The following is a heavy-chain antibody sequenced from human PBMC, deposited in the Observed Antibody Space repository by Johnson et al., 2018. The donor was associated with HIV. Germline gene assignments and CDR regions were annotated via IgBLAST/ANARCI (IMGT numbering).Heavy chain of an antibody. D-gene: IGHD3-10*01. CDR2: ISWDGDST. J-gene: IGHJ3*02. CDR3: ARADGSGSYFGFGI. CDR1: GFTFDDYT. V-gene: IGHV3-43*01. Sequence: VESGGGVVQPGRSLRLSCAASGFTFDDYTMHWVRQAPGQGLEWVSLISWDGDSTFYADSVKGRFTISRDNSTNTLYLQMNSLRAEDTAIYYCARADGSGSYFGFGIWGQGTMVTVSS.